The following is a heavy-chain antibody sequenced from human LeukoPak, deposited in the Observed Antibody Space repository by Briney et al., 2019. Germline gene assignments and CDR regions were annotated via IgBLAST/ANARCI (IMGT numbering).Heavy chain of an antibody. J-gene: IGHJ4*02. D-gene: IGHD3-16*01. CDR2: IYYTGST. CDR1: GGSISSYY. V-gene: IGHV4-59*01. Sequence: SETLSLTCTVSGGSISSYYWSWIRQPPGEGLEWIGYIYYTGSTNYSPSLKSRVTMSVGMSKNQFSLKLTSVTAADTAVYYCARGGQHHDYWGQGALVTVSS. CDR3: ARGGQHHDY.